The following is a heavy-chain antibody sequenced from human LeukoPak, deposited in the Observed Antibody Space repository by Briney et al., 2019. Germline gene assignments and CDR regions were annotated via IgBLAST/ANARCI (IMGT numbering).Heavy chain of an antibody. CDR3: ARAYDVGDYYYYYMDV. CDR2: IRYDGNNK. J-gene: IGHJ6*03. Sequence: GGSLRLSCAASGFSFSRYGMHWVRQAPGKGLEWVSFIRYDGNNKNYADSVKGRFTISRDNSKNTLYLQMNSLRAEDTAVYYCARAYDVGDYYYYYMDVWGKGTTVTVSS. V-gene: IGHV3-30*02. D-gene: IGHD3-10*01. CDR1: GFSFSRYG.